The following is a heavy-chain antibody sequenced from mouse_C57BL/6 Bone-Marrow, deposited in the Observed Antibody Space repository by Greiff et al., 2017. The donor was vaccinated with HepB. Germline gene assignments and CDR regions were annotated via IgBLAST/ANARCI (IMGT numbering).Heavy chain of an antibody. D-gene: IGHD1-1*01. CDR2: INPDSSTI. J-gene: IGHJ1*03. V-gene: IGHV4-1*01. CDR3: ARPFITTVPHWYFDV. Sequence: AASGIDFSRYWMSWVRRAPGKGLEWIGEINPDSSTINYAPSLKDKFIISRDNDKNTLYLQMSKVRSEDTGIYYCARPFITTVPHWYFDVWGTGTTVTVSS. CDR1: GIDFSRYW.